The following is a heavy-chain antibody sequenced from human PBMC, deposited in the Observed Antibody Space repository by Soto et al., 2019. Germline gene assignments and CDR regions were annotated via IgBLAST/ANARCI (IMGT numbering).Heavy chain of an antibody. CDR2: ISGSGGST. CDR1: GFTFSSYA. Sequence: EVQLLESGGGLVQPGGSLRLSCAASGFTFSSYAMSWVRQAPGKGLEWVSAISGSGGSTYYADSVKGRFTISRDNTKNPLYLQRNSLRAEDTAVYYCAKDLLVDTAMVPYYFDYWGQGTLVTVSS. V-gene: IGHV3-23*01. J-gene: IGHJ4*02. D-gene: IGHD5-18*01. CDR3: AKDLLVDTAMVPYYFDY.